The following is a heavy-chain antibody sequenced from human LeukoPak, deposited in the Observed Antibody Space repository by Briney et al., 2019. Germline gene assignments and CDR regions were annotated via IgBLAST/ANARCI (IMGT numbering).Heavy chain of an antibody. Sequence: ASVNVSCKASRYALTGYYMHCVRQAPRQGREGMGWINPNSGGTKHAQKFQGRVTMVRDTSISTAYMELSRLRSDDTAVYYRARYGCHVETATFYYYYYYMDVWGKGTTVTVSS. V-gene: IGHV1-2*02. CDR3: ARYGCHVETATFYYYYYYMDV. J-gene: IGHJ6*03. D-gene: IGHD5-18*01. CDR1: RYALTGYY. CDR2: INPNSGGT.